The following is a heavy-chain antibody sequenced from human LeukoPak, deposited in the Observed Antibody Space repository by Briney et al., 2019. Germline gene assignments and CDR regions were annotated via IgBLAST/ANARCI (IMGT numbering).Heavy chain of an antibody. D-gene: IGHD3-22*01. Sequence: RGVSLRLSCAASGFTFSCYDMHWVRQATGKGLEWVSAIGTAGDTYYPGSVKGRFTISRENAKNSLYLQMNSLRAGDTAVYYCARGFYGDSSYYYYYMDVWGKGTTVTVSS. V-gene: IGHV3-13*01. CDR2: IGTAGDT. CDR3: ARGFYGDSSYYYYYMDV. CDR1: GFTFSCYD. J-gene: IGHJ6*03.